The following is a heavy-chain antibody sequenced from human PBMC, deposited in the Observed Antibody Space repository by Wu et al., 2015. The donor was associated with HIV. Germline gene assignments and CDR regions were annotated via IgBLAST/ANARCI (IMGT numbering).Heavy chain of an antibody. CDR3: VRDSTEDRPNWFDP. Sequence: QVHLVQSGPEVKKPGASVTVSCKASGYTFSTYGISWMRQAPGQGLEWMGWISGYNGNTNYAQNLQGRVTMTTDTSTSTVYMELRSLRSDDTAVYYCVRDSTEDRPNWFDPWGQGTLVIVSS. CDR2: ISGYNGNT. D-gene: IGHD6-6*01. CDR1: GYTFSTYG. V-gene: IGHV1-18*01. J-gene: IGHJ5*02.